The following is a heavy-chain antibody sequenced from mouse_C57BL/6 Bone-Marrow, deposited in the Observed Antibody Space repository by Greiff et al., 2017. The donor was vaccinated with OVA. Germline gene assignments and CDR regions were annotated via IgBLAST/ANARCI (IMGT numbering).Heavy chain of an antibody. Sequence: QVQLQQSGPELVKPGASVKISCKASGYAFSSSWMNWVKQRPGKGLEWIGRIYPGDGDTNYNGKFKGKATLTADKSSSTAYMQLSSLTTEDSAIYYCASRRGYFDVWGTGTTVTVSS. CDR1: GYAFSSSW. CDR2: IYPGDGDT. J-gene: IGHJ1*03. CDR3: ASRRGYFDV. V-gene: IGHV1-82*01.